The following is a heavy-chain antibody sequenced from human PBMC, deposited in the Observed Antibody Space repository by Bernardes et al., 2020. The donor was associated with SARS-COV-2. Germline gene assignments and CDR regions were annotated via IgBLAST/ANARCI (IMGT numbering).Heavy chain of an antibody. CDR3: ARDAGYGGNNDY. D-gene: IGHD2-15*01. J-gene: IGHJ4*02. Sequence: GGSLRLSCAASGFAFNFYWMTWVRQAPGNGLEWVAYIKPDGTDKYYVDSVKGRFTISRDNAKNSVYLQMNSLRVEDTAVYYCARDAGYGGNNDYWGQGTLVTVSS. V-gene: IGHV3-7*04. CDR2: IKPDGTDK. CDR1: GFAFNFYW.